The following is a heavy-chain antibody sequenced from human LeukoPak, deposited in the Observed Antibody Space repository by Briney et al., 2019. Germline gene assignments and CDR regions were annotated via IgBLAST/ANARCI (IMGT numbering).Heavy chain of an antibody. D-gene: IGHD6-13*01. J-gene: IGHJ6*02. CDR2: IDPSDSYT. V-gene: IGHV5-10-1*04. CDR3: ARGSFHSGLAAAGDYHFYAMDV. Sequence: GESLKISCKGSGYSFTSYWISWVRQMPGKGLEWMGRIDPSDSYTNYSPSFQGQVTISADKSISIAYLQWSSLKASDTAMYYCARGSFHSGLAAAGDYHFYAMDVWGQGTTVTVSS. CDR1: GYSFTSYW.